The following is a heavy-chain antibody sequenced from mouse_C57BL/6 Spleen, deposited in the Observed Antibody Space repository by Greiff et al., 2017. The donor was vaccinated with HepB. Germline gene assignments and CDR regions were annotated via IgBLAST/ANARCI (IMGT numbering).Heavy chain of an antibody. CDR2: IDPRSGNT. D-gene: IGHD3-3*01. V-gene: IGHV1-81*01. J-gene: IGHJ2*01. CDR1: GYTFTSYG. Sequence: QVQLQQSGAELARPGASVTLSCKASGYTFTSYGISWVKQRTGQGLEWIGEIDPRSGNTYYNEKFKGKATLTADKSSSTAYMELRSLTSEDSAVYVCARRGIRLCYFDYWGQGTTLTVSS. CDR3: ARRGIRLCYFDY.